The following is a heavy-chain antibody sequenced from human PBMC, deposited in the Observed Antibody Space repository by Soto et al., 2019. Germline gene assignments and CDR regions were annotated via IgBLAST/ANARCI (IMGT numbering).Heavy chain of an antibody. CDR1: GFTFSSYG. J-gene: IGHJ6*02. CDR3: AKDIVLMVYAGWWPKKVNYYYGMDV. D-gene: IGHD2-8*01. Sequence: GGSLRLSCAASGFTFSSYGMHWVRQAPGKGLEWVAVISYDGSNKYYADSVKGRFTISRDNSKNTLYLQMNSLRAEDTAVYYCAKDIVLMVYAGWWPKKVNYYYGMDVWGQGTTVTVSS. V-gene: IGHV3-30*18. CDR2: ISYDGSNK.